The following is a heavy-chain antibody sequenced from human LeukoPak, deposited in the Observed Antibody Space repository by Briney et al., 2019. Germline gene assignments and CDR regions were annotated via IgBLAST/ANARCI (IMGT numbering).Heavy chain of an antibody. J-gene: IGHJ2*01. D-gene: IGHD5-18*01. CDR3: AWSTYSYWPFDL. V-gene: IGHV4-59*08. CDR2: IYYSGST. CDR1: GGSTSSSY. Sequence: SETLSLTCTVSGGSTSSSYWSWIRQPPGKGLEWIGYIYYSGSTYYNPSLKSRVTISVDTSKNQFSLKLRSVTAADSAVFYCAWSTYSYWPFDLWGRGTLVTVSP.